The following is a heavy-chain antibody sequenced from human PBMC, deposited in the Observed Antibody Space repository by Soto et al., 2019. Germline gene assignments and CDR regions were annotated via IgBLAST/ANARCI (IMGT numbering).Heavy chain of an antibody. Sequence: PGGSLRLSCAASGFTFSSYAMSWVRQAPGKGLGWVSAISGSGGSTYYADSVKGRFTISRDNSKNTLYLQMNSLRAEDTAVYYCAKFAAGPKKNLYYYYGMDVWGQGTTVTVSS. V-gene: IGHV3-23*01. J-gene: IGHJ6*02. CDR3: AKFAAGPKKNLYYYYGMDV. CDR1: GFTFSSYA. CDR2: ISGSGGST. D-gene: IGHD2-15*01.